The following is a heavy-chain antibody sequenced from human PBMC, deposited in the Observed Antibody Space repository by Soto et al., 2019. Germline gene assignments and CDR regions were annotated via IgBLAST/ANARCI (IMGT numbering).Heavy chain of an antibody. CDR3: ARDRVYYYDNSGYYNFNH. D-gene: IGHD3-22*01. Sequence: QVQLVESGGGVVQPGRSLRVSCAASGFIFSNYAMHWVRQAPGKGLEWVAVVSYDGSNQFYAEYVKGQFTISRDSSKTDLELQMNNLREEDTAVYYCARDRVYYYDNSGYYNFNHWGQGTVVIVSS. CDR1: GFIFSNYA. V-gene: IGHV3-30-3*01. CDR2: VSYDGSNQ. J-gene: IGHJ4*02.